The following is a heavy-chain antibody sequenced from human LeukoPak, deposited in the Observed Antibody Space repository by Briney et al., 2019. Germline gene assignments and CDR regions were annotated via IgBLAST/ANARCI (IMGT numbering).Heavy chain of an antibody. CDR2: IDHGEST. CDR1: GGSFSGYY. CDR3: ARGRTYYYDTSGYYPSIYYGMDV. V-gene: IGHV4-34*01. Sequence: SETLSLTCAVSGGSFSGYYWYWIRQPPGKGLEWIGEIDHGESTNYNPSLKSQATLSVDTSKNQFSLKLTSVTAADTAVYYCARGRTYYYDTSGYYPSIYYGMDVWGQGTTVIVSS. J-gene: IGHJ6*02. D-gene: IGHD3-22*01.